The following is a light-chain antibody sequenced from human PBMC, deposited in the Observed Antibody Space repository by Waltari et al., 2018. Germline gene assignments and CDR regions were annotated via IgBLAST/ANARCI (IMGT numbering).Light chain of an antibody. Sequence: QTVVTQEPSFSVSPGGTVTLTCGLSSGSVSTTYYPSWYQQTPGQAPRTLIYSTNIRSSGVPDRFSGSILGNKAALIITGAQAVDASDYHCLLYMPSGDWLFGGGTKLTVL. V-gene: IGLV8-61*01. CDR1: SGSVSTTYY. CDR2: STN. J-gene: IGLJ3*02. CDR3: LLYMPSGDWL.